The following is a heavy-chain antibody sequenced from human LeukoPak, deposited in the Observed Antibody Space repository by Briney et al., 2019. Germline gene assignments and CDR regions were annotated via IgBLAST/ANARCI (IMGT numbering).Heavy chain of an antibody. CDR2: MNPNSGNT. D-gene: IGHD6-13*01. CDR3: ARIAAAGNRRLNY. Sequence: ASVKVSCKASGYTSTGYYMHWVRQATGQGLEWMGWMNPNSGNTGYAQKFQGRITMTRNTSISTAYMELSSLTSEDTAVYYCARIAAAGNRRLNYWGQGTLVTVSS. J-gene: IGHJ4*02. V-gene: IGHV1-8*02. CDR1: GYTSTGYY.